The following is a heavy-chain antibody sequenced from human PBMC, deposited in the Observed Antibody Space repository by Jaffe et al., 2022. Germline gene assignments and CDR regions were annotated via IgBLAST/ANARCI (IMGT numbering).Heavy chain of an antibody. CDR2: ISSSGSTI. J-gene: IGHJ6*03. D-gene: IGHD3-10*01. Sequence: EVQLVESGGGLVQPGGSLRLSCAASGFTFSSYEMNWVRQAPGKGLEWVSYISSSGSTIYYADSVKGRFTISRDNAKNSLYLQMNSLRAEDTAVYYCARLLGSGSYSRPYYYYMDVWGKGTTVTVSS. CDR1: GFTFSSYE. CDR3: ARLLGSGSYSRPYYYYMDV. V-gene: IGHV3-48*03.